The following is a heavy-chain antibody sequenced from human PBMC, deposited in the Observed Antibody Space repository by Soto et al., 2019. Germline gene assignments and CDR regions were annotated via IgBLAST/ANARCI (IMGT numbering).Heavy chain of an antibody. CDR2: INPRGGST. J-gene: IGHJ3*02. Sequence: ASVKVSCKASGYTFTGHYMHWVRQAPGQGPEWMGIINPRGGSTSYAQKVQGRVTVTRDTSTTTVYMELTSLRSEDTAVYYCAREDPAGPPYADAFDIWGQGTMVTVSS. V-gene: IGHV1-46*01. CDR1: GYTFTGHY. CDR3: AREDPAGPPYADAFDI. D-gene: IGHD6-19*01.